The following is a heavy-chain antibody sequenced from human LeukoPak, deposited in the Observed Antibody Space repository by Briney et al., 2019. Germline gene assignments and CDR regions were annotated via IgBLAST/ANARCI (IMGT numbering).Heavy chain of an antibody. Sequence: PSETLSLTCTVSGGSISSYYWSWIRQPPGKGLEWIGYIYYSGSTNYNPSLKSRVTISVDTSKNQFSLKLSSVTAADTAVYYCASRRDDFWSGYLNYWGQGTLVTVSS. CDR3: ASRRDDFWSGYLNY. D-gene: IGHD3-3*01. CDR2: IYYSGST. J-gene: IGHJ4*02. CDR1: GGSISSYY. V-gene: IGHV4-59*01.